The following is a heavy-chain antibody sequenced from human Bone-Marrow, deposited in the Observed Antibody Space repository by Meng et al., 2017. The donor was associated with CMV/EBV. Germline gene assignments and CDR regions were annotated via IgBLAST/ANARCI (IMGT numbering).Heavy chain of an antibody. Sequence: GESLKISCKASGYSFTTYWIGWVRQMPGKGLEWMGIIYPGDCDIRYSPSFEGQVTISGDKSINTAYLQWSSLKDSDTAMYYCARLEPEDNYFLTQFNRLNPWGQGTLVTVSS. J-gene: IGHJ5*02. CDR2: IYPGDCDI. D-gene: IGHD5-24*01. CDR1: GYSFTTYW. CDR3: ARLEPEDNYFLTQFNRLNP. V-gene: IGHV5-51*01.